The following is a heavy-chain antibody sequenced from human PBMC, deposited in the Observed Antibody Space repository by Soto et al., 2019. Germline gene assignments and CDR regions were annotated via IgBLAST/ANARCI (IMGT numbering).Heavy chain of an antibody. CDR3: ARGAGDFWSGYYTSTSYYYGMDV. CDR2: INHSGST. Sequence: SETLSLTCAVYGGSFSGYYWSWIRQPPGKGLEWIGEINHSGSTNYNPSLKSRVTISVDTSKNQFSLKLSSVTAADTAVYYCARGAGDFWSGYYTSTSYYYGMDVWGQGTTVTV. D-gene: IGHD3-3*01. V-gene: IGHV4-34*01. CDR1: GGSFSGYY. J-gene: IGHJ6*02.